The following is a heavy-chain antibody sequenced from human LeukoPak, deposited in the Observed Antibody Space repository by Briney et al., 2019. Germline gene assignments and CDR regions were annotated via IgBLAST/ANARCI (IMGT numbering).Heavy chain of an antibody. CDR3: ARLAAAGTGPRFDP. J-gene: IGHJ5*02. D-gene: IGHD6-13*01. CDR2: IYTSGST. V-gene: IGHV4-4*07. CDR1: GGSISSYY. Sequence: SETLSLTCTVSGGSISSYYWSWIRQPAGKGLEWIGRIYTSGSTNYNPSLKSRVTMSVDTSKNQFSLKLSSVTAADTAVYYCARLAAAGTGPRFDPWGQGTLVTVSS.